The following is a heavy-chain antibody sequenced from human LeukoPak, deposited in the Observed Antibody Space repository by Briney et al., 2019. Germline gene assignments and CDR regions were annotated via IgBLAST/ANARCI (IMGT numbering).Heavy chain of an antibody. CDR3: ARDLSIASVSSNSY. CDR2: INPNSGGT. D-gene: IGHD6-13*01. J-gene: IGHJ4*02. Sequence: ASVKVSCKASGYTFTSYGISWVRQAPGQGLEWMGWINPNSGGTNYAQKFQGRVTMTRDTSIRTAYMELSRLRSDDTAVYYCARDLSIASVSSNSYWGQGTLVTVSS. V-gene: IGHV1-2*02. CDR1: GYTFTSYG.